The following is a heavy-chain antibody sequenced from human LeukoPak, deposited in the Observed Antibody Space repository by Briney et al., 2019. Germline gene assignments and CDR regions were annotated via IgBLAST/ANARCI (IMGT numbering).Heavy chain of an antibody. J-gene: IGHJ3*02. V-gene: IGHV3-66*02. CDR3: ARGDAFDI. CDR2: IYTADST. CDR1: GFTFSSYA. Sequence: PGGSLRLSCAASGFTFSSYAMSWVRQAPGEGLEWVSVIYTADSTYYADSVKGRFTISRDNSRNTLHLQMNSLRTEDTAMYYCARGDAFDIWGQGTMVTVSS.